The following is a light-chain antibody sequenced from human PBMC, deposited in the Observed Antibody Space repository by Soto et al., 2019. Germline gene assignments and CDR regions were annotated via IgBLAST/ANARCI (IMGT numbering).Light chain of an antibody. V-gene: IGKV3-20*01. CDR3: QYYDSFRT. CDR1: QSVDSTY. J-gene: IGKJ1*01. CDR2: GAS. Sequence: EIVLTQSPGTLSLSPGERATLSCRASQSVDSTYLTWYQQKPGRAPRLLIYGASGRATGIPDRFSGSGSGTDFTLTISRLEPEDFAVYFCQYYDSFRTFGQGTKVEIK.